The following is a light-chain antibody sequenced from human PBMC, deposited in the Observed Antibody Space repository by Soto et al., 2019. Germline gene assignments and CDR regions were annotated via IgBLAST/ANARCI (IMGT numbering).Light chain of an antibody. V-gene: IGKV1-5*01. CDR2: DAS. CDR3: QQYHSYRT. CDR1: QSISTW. Sequence: DVQMTQSPSTLSASVGDRVTITCRASQSISTWLAWYQQKPGKAPKLLIFDASSLESGVPSRFSGSGSGTEFTLTISTLQPDDFATYCCQQYHSYRTFGQGTKVDIK. J-gene: IGKJ1*01.